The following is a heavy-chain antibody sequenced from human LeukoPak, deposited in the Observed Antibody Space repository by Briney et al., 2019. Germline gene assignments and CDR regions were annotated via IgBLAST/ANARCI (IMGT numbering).Heavy chain of an antibody. J-gene: IGHJ4*02. D-gene: IGHD3-22*01. CDR3: ARDLGYDSSGYYPGY. CDR2: ISAYNGNT. V-gene: IGHV1-18*01. Sequence: GASVKVSCKASGYTFTSYGISWVRQAPGQGLEWMGWISAYNGNTNYAQKLQGRVTMTTDTSTSTAYMELRSLRSDDTAVYYCARDLGYDSSGYYPGYWGQGTLVTVSS. CDR1: GYTFTSYG.